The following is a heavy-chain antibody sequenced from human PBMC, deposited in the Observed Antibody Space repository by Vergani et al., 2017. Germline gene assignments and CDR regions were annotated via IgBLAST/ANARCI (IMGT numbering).Heavy chain of an antibody. CDR1: GYTFTSYD. Sequence: QVQLVQSGAEVKKPGASVKVSCKASGYTFTSYDINWVRQATGQGLEWMGWMNPNSGNTGYAQKFQGRVTMTRNTSISTAYMELSSLRSEDTAVYYCARDLRVLEWLIGDDAFDIWGQGTMVTVSS. CDR3: ARDLRVLEWLIGDDAFDI. CDR2: MNPNSGNT. J-gene: IGHJ3*02. D-gene: IGHD3-3*01. V-gene: IGHV1-8*01.